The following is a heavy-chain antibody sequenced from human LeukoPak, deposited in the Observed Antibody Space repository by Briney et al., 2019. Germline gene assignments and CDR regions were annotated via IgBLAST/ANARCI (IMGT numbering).Heavy chain of an antibody. D-gene: IGHD3-10*01. Sequence: SETLSLTCAVSGDSITSSHWWSWVRQPPGKRLEWIAEIHHSGSTNNNPSLKSRLTISVDKSKNQFSLKLNSLTAADTAVYYCARVVVRGVIAGMDVWGQGTTVTVSS. V-gene: IGHV4-4*02. J-gene: IGHJ6*02. CDR2: IHHSGST. CDR3: ARVVVRGVIAGMDV. CDR1: GDSITSSHW.